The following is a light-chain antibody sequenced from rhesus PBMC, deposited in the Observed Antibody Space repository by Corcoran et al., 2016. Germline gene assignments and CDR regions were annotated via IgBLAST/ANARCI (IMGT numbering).Light chain of an antibody. J-gene: IGKJ3*01. CDR3: QHGYGTLFT. CDR2: KAS. Sequence: DIQMTQSPSSLSASVGDRVTITCRASENVNNYLNWYQQKPGKARKLLIYKASPLQSGVPSRLSGSGSWTDYTFPIRSLQPEDVATYYCQHGYGTLFTFGPGTKLDIK. CDR1: ENVNNY. V-gene: IGKV1-74*01.